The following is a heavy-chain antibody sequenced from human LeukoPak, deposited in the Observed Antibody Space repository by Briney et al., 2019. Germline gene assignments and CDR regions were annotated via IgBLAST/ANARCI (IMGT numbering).Heavy chain of an antibody. CDR2: IYYSGST. CDR3: ARTSGYGRVMDY. J-gene: IGHJ4*02. D-gene: IGHD5-12*01. V-gene: IGHV4-59*01. Sequence: PSETLSLTCTVSGGSISSYYWSWIRQPPGKGLEWIGYIYYSGSTNYNPSLKSRVTISVDTSKNQFSLKLSSVTAADTAVYYCARTSGYGRVMDYWGQGTLVTVSS. CDR1: GGSISSYY.